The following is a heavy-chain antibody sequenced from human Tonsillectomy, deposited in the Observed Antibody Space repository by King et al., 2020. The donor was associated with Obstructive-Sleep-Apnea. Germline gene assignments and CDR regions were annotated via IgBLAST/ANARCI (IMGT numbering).Heavy chain of an antibody. V-gene: IGHV3-48*02. Sequence: VQLVESGGALVQPGGSLRLSCAASGFTFSTYSMNWVRQAPGKGLEWVSYITSDSGTIYYADSVKGRFTVSRDNARNSLFLQMNSLRDEDTAVYFCAGLGDDYGDYVNWYFDLWGRGTLVTVSS. CDR2: ITSDSGTI. CDR3: AGLGDDYGDYVNWYFDL. J-gene: IGHJ2*01. D-gene: IGHD4-17*01. CDR1: GFTFSTYS.